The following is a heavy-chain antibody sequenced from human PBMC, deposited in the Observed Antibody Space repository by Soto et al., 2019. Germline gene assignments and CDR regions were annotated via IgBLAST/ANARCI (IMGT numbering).Heavy chain of an antibody. Sequence: QVQLVQSGAEVKKHGASVKVSCKASGYTFVNYEINWVRQATGQGLEWLGWMNPHSGDTFYAQNFQGRVTMTRNTSISTAYMELNSLKSEASTVYYCARQQAMAYWGQGTLVTVSS. CDR2: MNPHSGDT. CDR1: GYTFVNYE. J-gene: IGHJ4*02. CDR3: ARQQAMAY. V-gene: IGHV1-8*01.